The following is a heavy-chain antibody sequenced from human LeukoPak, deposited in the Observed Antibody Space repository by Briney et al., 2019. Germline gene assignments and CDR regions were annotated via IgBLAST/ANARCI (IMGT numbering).Heavy chain of an antibody. D-gene: IGHD1-1*01. V-gene: IGHV4-4*02. CDR2: IYHSGST. CDR1: GASISSTNW. Sequence: PSETLSLTCAVSGASISSTNWWSWVRQPPGKGLEWIGEIYHSGSTNYNPSLKSRVTISVDTSKNQFSLKLSSVTAADTAVYYCARPLSYDQGAFDIWGQGTMVTVSS. CDR3: ARPLSYDQGAFDI. J-gene: IGHJ3*02.